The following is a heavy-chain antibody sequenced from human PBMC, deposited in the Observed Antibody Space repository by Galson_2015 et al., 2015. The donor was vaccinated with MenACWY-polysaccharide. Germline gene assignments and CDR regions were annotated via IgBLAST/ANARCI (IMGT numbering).Heavy chain of an antibody. CDR1: GFTFSSHG. CDR2: IQYDGSIK. Sequence: SLRLSCAASGFTFSSHGMHWVRQAPGKGPEWVAFIQYDGSIKYYADSVKGRFTISRDNAKNTLYLQMNSLRAEDTAVYYCAKKVPVATTGPFDYWGQGSLVTVSS. V-gene: IGHV3-30*02. D-gene: IGHD5-12*01. J-gene: IGHJ4*02. CDR3: AKKVPVATTGPFDY.